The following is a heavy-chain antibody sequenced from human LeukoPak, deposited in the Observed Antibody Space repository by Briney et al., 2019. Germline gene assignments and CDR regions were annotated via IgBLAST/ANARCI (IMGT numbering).Heavy chain of an antibody. D-gene: IGHD3-10*01. Sequence: GGSLRLSCAASGFTFSSYAMSWVRQAPGKGLEWVSVIGGSGISTKYADSVKGRFTISRDNAKNSLYLQMNSLRAEDTAVYYCARDRSFKLLWFGELFNYWGQGTLVTVSS. CDR1: GFTFSSYA. J-gene: IGHJ4*02. V-gene: IGHV3-23*01. CDR3: ARDRSFKLLWFGELFNY. CDR2: IGGSGIST.